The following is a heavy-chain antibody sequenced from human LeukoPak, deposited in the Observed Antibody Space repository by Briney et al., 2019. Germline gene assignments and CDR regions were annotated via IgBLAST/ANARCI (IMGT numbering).Heavy chain of an antibody. CDR1: EGTFSSYA. J-gene: IGHJ3*02. Sequence: SVKVSCKASEGTFSSYAISWVRQAPGQGLEWMGRIIPIFGTANYAQKFQGRVTITTDESTSTAYMELSSLRSEDTAVYYCARDAPDFWSGFDAFDIWGQGTMVTVSS. CDR2: IIPIFGTA. V-gene: IGHV1-69*05. CDR3: ARDAPDFWSGFDAFDI. D-gene: IGHD3-3*01.